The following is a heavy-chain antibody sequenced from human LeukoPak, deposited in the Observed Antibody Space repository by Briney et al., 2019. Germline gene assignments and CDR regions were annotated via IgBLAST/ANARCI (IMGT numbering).Heavy chain of an antibody. D-gene: IGHD3-16*02. Sequence: GGSLRLSCAASGFTFTSYSMNWVRQAPGKGLEWVSTISGGGGSTYYADSVKGRFTISRDNSKNTLYLQVNSLRVEDTAVYYCASTPFYDYVWGSYRYRGLFDNWGQGTLVSVSS. CDR2: ISGGGGST. J-gene: IGHJ4*02. CDR3: ASTPFYDYVWGSYRYRGLFDN. CDR1: GFTFTSYS. V-gene: IGHV3-23*01.